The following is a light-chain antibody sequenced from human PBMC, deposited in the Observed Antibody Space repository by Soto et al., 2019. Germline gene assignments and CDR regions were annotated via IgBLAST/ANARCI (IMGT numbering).Light chain of an antibody. J-gene: IGLJ2*01. Sequence: QSALTQPPSASGSPGQSVTISCTGTSSDVGGYDRVSWFQQHPGKAPKLIIYAVTDRISGVPYRFSGSKSGNTASLTVSGLPADDDAYYYCASYGGRDDMIFGGGTKLTVL. CDR1: SSDVGGYDR. CDR3: ASYGGRDDMI. V-gene: IGLV2-8*01. CDR2: AVT.